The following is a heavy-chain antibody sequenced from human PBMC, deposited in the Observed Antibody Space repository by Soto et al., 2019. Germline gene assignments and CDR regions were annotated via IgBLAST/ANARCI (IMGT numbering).Heavy chain of an antibody. V-gene: IGHV3-53*01. D-gene: IGHD1-1*01. CDR1: GFTVSSNY. CDR3: AKEAGEMATTYGHFDH. J-gene: IGHJ4*02. Sequence: GGSLRLSCAASGFTVSSNYMSWVRQAPGKGLEWVSVIYSGGSTYYADSVKGRFTISRDNSKNTLYLQLTSLRAEDTAVYYCAKEAGEMATTYGHFDHWGQGTLVTVSS. CDR2: IYSGGST.